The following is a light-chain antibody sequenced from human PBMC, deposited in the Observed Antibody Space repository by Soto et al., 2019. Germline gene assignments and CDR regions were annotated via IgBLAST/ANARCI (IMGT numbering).Light chain of an antibody. Sequence: EIVLTQSPATLSLSPGERATLSCRASQSVSSYLAWYQQKPGQAPRLLIYDASNQATGIPARFSGSGSGTDFTLTISSLEPEDFAVYYCQQRSNWPRTFGQGTKVEI. V-gene: IGKV3-11*01. J-gene: IGKJ1*01. CDR2: DAS. CDR3: QQRSNWPRT. CDR1: QSVSSY.